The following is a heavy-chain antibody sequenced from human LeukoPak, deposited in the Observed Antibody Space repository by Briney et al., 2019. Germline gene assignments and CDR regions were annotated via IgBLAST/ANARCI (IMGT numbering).Heavy chain of an antibody. D-gene: IGHD2-15*01. CDR1: GFTFSDFY. J-gene: IGHJ4*02. CDR3: TRHPAEGDY. CDR2: ISGSSSNI. V-gene: IGHV3-11*03. Sequence: GSLRLSCAASGFTFSDFYMSWIRQAPGKGLESVSYISGSSSNINYADSVKGRFTISRDNAKNSLYLQMSNLRAEDTAVYYCTRHPAEGDYWGQGTLVTVSS.